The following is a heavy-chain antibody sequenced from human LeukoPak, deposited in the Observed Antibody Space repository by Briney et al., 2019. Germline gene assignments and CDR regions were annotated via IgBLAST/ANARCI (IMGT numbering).Heavy chain of an antibody. CDR1: GYTFTSYG. Sequence: ASVKVSCKAPGYTFTSYGISWVRQAPGQGLEWMGWISAYNGNTNYAQKLQGRVTMTTDTSTSTAYMELRSLRSDDTAVYYCARISSVVVPAASYFDYWGQGTLVTVSS. J-gene: IGHJ4*02. CDR2: ISAYNGNT. V-gene: IGHV1-18*01. D-gene: IGHD2-2*01. CDR3: ARISSVVVPAASYFDY.